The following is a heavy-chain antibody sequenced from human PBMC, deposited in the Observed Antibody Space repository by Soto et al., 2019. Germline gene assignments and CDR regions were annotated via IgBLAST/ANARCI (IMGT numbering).Heavy chain of an antibody. V-gene: IGHV4-34*01. J-gene: IGHJ4*02. CDR2: INYSGNT. CDR3: ARGIGGTSDY. D-gene: IGHD2-15*01. CDR1: GGPFSGYY. Sequence: QVQLQQWGAGLLKPSETLSLTCAVHGGPFSGYYWSWIRQPPGKGLEWIGEINYSGNTNYTPSLKSRVTISVDTSKKPCSLKLSSVTAADTAVYYCARGIGGTSDYWGQGTLVTVSS.